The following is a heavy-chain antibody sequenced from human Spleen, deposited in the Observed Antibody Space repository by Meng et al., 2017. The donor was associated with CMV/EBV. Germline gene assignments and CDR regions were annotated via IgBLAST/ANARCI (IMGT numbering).Heavy chain of an antibody. J-gene: IGHJ6*02. D-gene: IGHD3-22*01. V-gene: IGHV3-30*02. CDR2: IRFDGSND. CDR3: ARDAAPYYYEATRENYYQYYGMDI. Sequence: GESLKISCAASAFTFSNSGMHWVRQAPGKGLQWVAFIRFDGSNDYYLDSVKGRFTISRDNFKNTLFLQMNGLRDEDTAVYYCARDAAPYYYEATRENYYQYYGMDIWGQGTT. CDR1: AFTFSNSG.